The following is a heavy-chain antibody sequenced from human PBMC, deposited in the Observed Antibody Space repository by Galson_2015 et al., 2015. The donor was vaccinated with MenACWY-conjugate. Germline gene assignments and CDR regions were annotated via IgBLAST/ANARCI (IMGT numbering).Heavy chain of an antibody. Sequence: SLRLSCAASGFTFSDSAIHWVRQAPGKGLEWVAVISTDGSLVGRDTAYSDSVKGRFTISRDNSKNTLYLQMNILRLDDTAVYYGARDRKEYLPVRSNGLDHWGQRSLVIVSS. J-gene: IGHJ5*02. CDR1: GFTFSDSA. D-gene: IGHD6-6*01. CDR2: ISTDGSLVGRDT. CDR3: ARDRKEYLPVRSNGLDH. V-gene: IGHV3-30*04.